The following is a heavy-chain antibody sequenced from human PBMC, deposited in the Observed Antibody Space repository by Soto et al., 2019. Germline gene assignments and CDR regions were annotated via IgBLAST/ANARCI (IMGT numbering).Heavy chain of an antibody. Sequence: PSETLSLTCTVSGGSISSSSYYWGWIRQPPGKGLEWIGSIYYSGSTYYNPSLKSRVTISVDTSKNQFSLKLSSVTAADTAVYYCARHFPSHYCSSTSCYTANDYWGQGTLVTVSS. CDR3: ARHFPSHYCSSTSCYTANDY. V-gene: IGHV4-39*01. CDR2: IYYSGST. D-gene: IGHD2-2*01. J-gene: IGHJ4*02. CDR1: GGSISSSSYY.